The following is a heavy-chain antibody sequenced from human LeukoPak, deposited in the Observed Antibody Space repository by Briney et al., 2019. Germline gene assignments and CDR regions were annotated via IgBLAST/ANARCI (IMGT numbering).Heavy chain of an antibody. CDR2: LNWNGGSA. Sequence: PGGSLRLSCAASGFTFYDYGMSWVRQAPGKGLEWVSGLNWNGGSAGYADSVKGRFTISRDNAKNSLFLQMNSLRAEDTALYYCARWRYCTGDSCNPKTKYYFDYWGREPWSPSPQ. J-gene: IGHJ4*02. V-gene: IGHV3-20*04. CDR1: GFTFYDYG. CDR3: ARWRYCTGDSCNPKTKYYFDY. D-gene: IGHD2-15*01.